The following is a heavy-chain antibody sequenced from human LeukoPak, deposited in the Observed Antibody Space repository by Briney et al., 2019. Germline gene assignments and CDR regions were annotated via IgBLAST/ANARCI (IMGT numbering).Heavy chain of an antibody. CDR3: ASSGYYGYYFDY. CDR2: ISSSSSYI. V-gene: IGHV3-21*01. J-gene: IGHJ4*02. D-gene: IGHD3-22*01. CDR1: GFTFSSYS. Sequence: GGSLRLSCAASGFTFSSYSMNWVRQAPGKGLEWVSSISSSSSYIYYADSVKGRFTISRDNAKNSLYLQMNSLRAEDTAVYYCASSGYYGYYFDYWDQGTLVTVSS.